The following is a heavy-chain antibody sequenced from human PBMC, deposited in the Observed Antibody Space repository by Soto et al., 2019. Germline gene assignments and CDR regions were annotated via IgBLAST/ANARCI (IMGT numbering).Heavy chain of an antibody. CDR1: GGSIRTYY. Sequence: PSETLSLTCTVSGGSIRTYYWTWIRRPPGGRPEWIGHMFYSGVHKYNPSLQSRVTISVDTSRNQFSLKLNSVTAADTAVYHCETWNDGSAGHWGEGILVTISS. J-gene: IGHJ4*02. CDR3: ETWNDGSAGH. V-gene: IGHV4-59*03. CDR2: MFYSGVH. D-gene: IGHD1-1*01.